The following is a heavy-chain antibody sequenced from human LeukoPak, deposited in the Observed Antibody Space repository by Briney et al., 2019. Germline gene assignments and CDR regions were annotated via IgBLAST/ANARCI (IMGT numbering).Heavy chain of an antibody. CDR3: ARDYFDY. V-gene: IGHV3-7*03. Sequence: GGSLRLSCAAAGFTFSNYWMHWVRQAPGEGLEWVANIKQDGNEKYYVDSVKGRFTISRDNAKNSLYLQMNSLRAEDTAVYYCARDYFDYWGQGTLVTVSS. J-gene: IGHJ4*02. CDR2: IKQDGNEK. CDR1: GFTFSNYW.